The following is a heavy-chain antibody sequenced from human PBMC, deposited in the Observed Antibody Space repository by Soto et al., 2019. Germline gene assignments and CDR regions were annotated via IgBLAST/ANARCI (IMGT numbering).Heavy chain of an antibody. Sequence: SETLSLTCTVSGGSISSGDYYWSWIRQPPGKGLEWIWYFYYIGSTYYNSSLKSRVTISVDTSKNHFSLKLSSVTAADTAVYYCARDSGAYGPDYYYGMDVWGQGTTVTVSS. CDR3: ARDSGAYGPDYYYGMDV. CDR2: FYYIGST. CDR1: GGSISSGDYY. J-gene: IGHJ6*02. D-gene: IGHD7-27*01. V-gene: IGHV4-30-4*01.